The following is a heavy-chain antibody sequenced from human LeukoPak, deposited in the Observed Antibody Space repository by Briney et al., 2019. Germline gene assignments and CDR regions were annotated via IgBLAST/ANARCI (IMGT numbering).Heavy chain of an antibody. Sequence: GGSLRLSCAASGFTFSSSWMHWVRQAPGKGLVWVSRINSDGSSTSYADSVKGRFTISRDNAKNTLYLQMNSLRAEDTAVYYCATQAYYDILTGYTPLDYWGRGTLVTVSS. CDR1: GFTFSSSW. D-gene: IGHD3-9*01. CDR3: ATQAYYDILTGYTPLDY. J-gene: IGHJ4*02. V-gene: IGHV3-74*01. CDR2: INSDGSST.